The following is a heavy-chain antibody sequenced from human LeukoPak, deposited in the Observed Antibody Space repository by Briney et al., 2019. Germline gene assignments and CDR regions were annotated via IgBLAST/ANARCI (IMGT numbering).Heavy chain of an antibody. D-gene: IGHD1-1*01. Sequence: GGSLRLSCAASEVTFSTYTMTWVRQAPGKGLEWVSSISGSGNYIYYADSLKGRFTISRDNANNLLFLQMNSLRVEDTAVYYCAKDRTGTTGGDWSDPWGQGTLVTVSS. V-gene: IGHV3-21*04. CDR2: ISGSGNYI. CDR3: AKDRTGTTGGDWSDP. CDR1: EVTFSTYT. J-gene: IGHJ5*02.